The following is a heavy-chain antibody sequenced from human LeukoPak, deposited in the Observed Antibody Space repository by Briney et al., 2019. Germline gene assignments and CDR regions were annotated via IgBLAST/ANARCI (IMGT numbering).Heavy chain of an antibody. D-gene: IGHD6-13*01. CDR1: GFTFSSYG. Sequence: PGRSLRLSCAASGFTFSSYGMHWVRQAPDKGLEWVAFIRYDGSNKYYADSVKGRFTISRDNSKNTLYLQVNSLRAEDTAVYYCAKGSMVSSSSCPDYWGQGTLVTVSS. CDR3: AKGSMVSSSSCPDY. V-gene: IGHV3-30*02. J-gene: IGHJ4*02. CDR2: IRYDGSNK.